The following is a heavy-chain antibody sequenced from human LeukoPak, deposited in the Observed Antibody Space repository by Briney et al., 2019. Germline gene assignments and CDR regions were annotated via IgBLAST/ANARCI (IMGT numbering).Heavy chain of an antibody. D-gene: IGHD2-15*01. CDR1: GGSISSYY. CDR2: IYYSGST. V-gene: IGHV4-59*01. Sequence: SETLSLTCTVSGGSISSYYWSWIRQPPGKGLEWIGYIYYSGSTNYNPSLKSRVTISVDTSKNQFSLKLSSVTAADTAVYYCAKDRSDCSGGSCYRWFDPWGQGTLVTVSS. CDR3: AKDRSDCSGGSCYRWFDP. J-gene: IGHJ5*02.